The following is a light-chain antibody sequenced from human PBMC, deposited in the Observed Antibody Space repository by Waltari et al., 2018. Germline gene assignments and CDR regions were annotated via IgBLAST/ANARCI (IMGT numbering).Light chain of an antibody. CDR2: DVT. CDR3: SSWTTSDTRKVI. J-gene: IGLJ2*01. V-gene: IGLV2-14*03. Sequence: QSALTQPASVSGSPGQSITISCTGTSGDVGGYAYVSCSQQHPGKAPKLVIYDVTNRPSGISDRFSGSKSGTTASLSISGLQAEDEADYFCSSWTTSDTRKVIFGGGTKLTVL. CDR1: SGDVGGYAY.